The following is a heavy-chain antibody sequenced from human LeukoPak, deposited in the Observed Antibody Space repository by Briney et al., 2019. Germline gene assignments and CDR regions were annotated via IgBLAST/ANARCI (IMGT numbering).Heavy chain of an antibody. CDR2: IYYSGST. V-gene: IGHV4-59*12. Sequence: SETLSLTCTVSGGSISSYYWSWIRQPPGKGLEWIGYIYYSGSTYYNPSLKSRVTISVDTSKNHFSLRLSSVTAADTAVYYCARGGSYYYDSSGYYFFDYWGQGTLVTVSS. CDR3: ARGGSYYYDSSGYYFFDY. D-gene: IGHD3-22*01. CDR1: GGSISSYY. J-gene: IGHJ4*02.